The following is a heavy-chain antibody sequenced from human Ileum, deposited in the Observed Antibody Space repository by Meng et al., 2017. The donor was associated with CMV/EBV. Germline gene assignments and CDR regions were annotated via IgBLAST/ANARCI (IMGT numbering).Heavy chain of an antibody. D-gene: IGHD6-13*01. CDR1: GLTFSSYS. Sequence: GESLKISCAASGLTFSSYSMHWVRQAPGKGLDWLAVISYDGSNKYYADSVKGRFTISRDNSKNTVYLQLSSLNTEDTALYYCGSGAGYSASSWGQGTRVTVSS. CDR3: GSGAGYSASS. J-gene: IGHJ5*02. CDR2: ISYDGSNK. V-gene: IGHV3-30*04.